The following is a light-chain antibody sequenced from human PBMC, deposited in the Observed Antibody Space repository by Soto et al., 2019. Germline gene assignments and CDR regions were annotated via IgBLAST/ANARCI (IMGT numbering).Light chain of an antibody. V-gene: IGKV3-11*01. CDR1: QSVSSY. J-gene: IGKJ1*01. CDR3: QQRSNWPPWT. Sequence: ESVFTHSPTTPSFSPGERATLSCRASQSVSSYLAWYQQKPGQAPRLLIYDASNRATGIPARFSGSGSGTDFTLTISSLEPEDFAVYYCQQRSNWPPWTFGQGTKVDI. CDR2: DAS.